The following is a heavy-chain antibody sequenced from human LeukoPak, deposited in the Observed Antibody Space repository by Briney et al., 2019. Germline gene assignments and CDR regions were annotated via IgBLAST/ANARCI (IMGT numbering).Heavy chain of an antibody. CDR3: AKGFGLDH. Sequence: GGSLRLSCVASGFTFLNDWMSWVRQAPGKGLEWVANIDQDGSDKNYVVSVGGRFTISRDNAKNSVYLQMNSLRVEDTAVYYCAKGFGLDHWGQGTLVTASS. D-gene: IGHD3-16*01. J-gene: IGHJ1*01. CDR2: IDQDGSDK. V-gene: IGHV3-7*03. CDR1: GFTFLNDW.